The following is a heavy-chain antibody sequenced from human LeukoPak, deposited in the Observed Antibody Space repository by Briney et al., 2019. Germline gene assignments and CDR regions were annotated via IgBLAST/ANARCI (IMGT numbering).Heavy chain of an antibody. CDR3: ALAVALYYFDY. CDR1: GYTFTSYA. D-gene: IGHD6-19*01. J-gene: IGHJ4*02. V-gene: IGHV1-3*01. Sequence: ASVKVSCKASGYTFTSYAMPWVRQAPGQRLEWMGWINAGNGNTKYSQKFQGRVTITRDTSASTAYMELSSLRSEDTAVYYCALAVALYYFDYWGQGTLVTVSS. CDR2: INAGNGNT.